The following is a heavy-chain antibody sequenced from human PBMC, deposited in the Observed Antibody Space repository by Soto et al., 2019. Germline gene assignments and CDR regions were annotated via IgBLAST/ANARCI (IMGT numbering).Heavy chain of an antibody. CDR2: IIPIFGTA. Sequence: ASVKVSCKASGGTFSSYAISWVRQAPGQGLEWMGGIIPIFGTANYAQKFQGRVTITADESTSTAYMELSSLRSEDTAVYYCASPRGGHSSGWFDYWGQGTLVTVSS. J-gene: IGHJ4*02. V-gene: IGHV1-69*13. D-gene: IGHD6-19*01. CDR3: ASPRGGHSSGWFDY. CDR1: GGTFSSYA.